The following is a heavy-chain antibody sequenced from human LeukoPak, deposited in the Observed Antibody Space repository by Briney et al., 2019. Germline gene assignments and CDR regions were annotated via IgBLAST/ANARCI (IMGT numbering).Heavy chain of an antibody. CDR2: MNPNSGNT. CDR3: AREPLGPGIDGFDI. CDR1: AYTFTGYY. J-gene: IGHJ3*02. D-gene: IGHD3-16*01. Sequence: ASVKVSCKASAYTFTGYYMHWVRQATGQGLEWMGWMNPNSGNTGYAQTFQGRVTMTRATSINTAYMELSSLRSDDTAVYYSAREPLGPGIDGFDIGGQGTMVAVSS. V-gene: IGHV1-8*02.